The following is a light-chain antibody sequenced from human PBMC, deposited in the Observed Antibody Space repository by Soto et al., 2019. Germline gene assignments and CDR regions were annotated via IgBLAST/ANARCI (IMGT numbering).Light chain of an antibody. V-gene: IGLV1-44*01. CDR3: AAWDDSLNGWV. CDR2: SNN. J-gene: IGLJ3*02. CDR1: SSNIRSNT. Sequence: QAVVTQPPSASATPGPRVTISCSGSSSNIRSNTVNWYQQLPGTAPKLLIYSNNQRPSGVPDRFSGSKSGTSASLAISGLQSEDEADYYCAAWDDSLNGWVFGGGTKLTVL.